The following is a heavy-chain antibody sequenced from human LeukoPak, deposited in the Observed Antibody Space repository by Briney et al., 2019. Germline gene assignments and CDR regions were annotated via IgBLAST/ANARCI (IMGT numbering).Heavy chain of an antibody. CDR1: GFIVSTYY. CDR2: ISDDGRT. D-gene: IGHD6-19*01. J-gene: IGHJ4*02. CDR3: AADKTTSGWYELDY. V-gene: IGHV3-53*01. Sequence: GGSLRLSCAASGFIVSTYYMTWVRQAPGKGLESVSVISDDGRTYYADSVKGRFTISRDDSKNTFFLQMNNLKAEDTAVYYCAADKTTSGWYELDYWGRGTLVTVSS.